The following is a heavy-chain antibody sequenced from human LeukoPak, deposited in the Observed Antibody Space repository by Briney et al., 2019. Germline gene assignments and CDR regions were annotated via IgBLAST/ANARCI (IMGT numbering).Heavy chain of an antibody. V-gene: IGHV3-9*01. Sequence: PGRSLRLSCAASGFTFDDYAVHWVRQAPGKGLEWVSGISWNSGSIGYADSVKGRFTISRDNAKNSLYLQMNSLRAEDTALYYCAKDYGSRGDHFDYWGQGTLVTVSS. D-gene: IGHD3-10*01. CDR2: ISWNSGSI. J-gene: IGHJ4*02. CDR1: GFTFDDYA. CDR3: AKDYGSRGDHFDY.